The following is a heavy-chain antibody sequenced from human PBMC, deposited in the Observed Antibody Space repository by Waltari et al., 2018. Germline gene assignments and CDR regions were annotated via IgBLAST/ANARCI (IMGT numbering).Heavy chain of an antibody. CDR1: GFTFSSYW. J-gene: IGHJ3*02. CDR2: INSDGSST. D-gene: IGHD1-26*01. CDR3: ARAYSGTRNAFDI. Sequence: EVQLVESGGGLVQPGGSLRLSCAASGFTFSSYWLHLVRQAPGKGLVGVSRINSDGSSTNHAASVKGRFTISRDNAKNTLYLQMNSLRAEDTAVYYCARAYSGTRNAFDIWGQGTMVTVSS. V-gene: IGHV3-74*01.